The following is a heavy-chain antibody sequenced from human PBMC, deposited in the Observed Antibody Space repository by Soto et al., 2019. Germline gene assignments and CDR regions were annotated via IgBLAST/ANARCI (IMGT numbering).Heavy chain of an antibody. CDR3: ARDDIVVVVAAIREYFQH. J-gene: IGHJ1*01. D-gene: IGHD2-15*01. CDR2: ISACNGNT. CDR1: GYTFTSYG. Sequence: QVQLVQSGAEVKKPGASVKVSCKASGYTFTSYGISWVRQAPGQGLEWMGWISACNGNTNYAQKLQGRVTMTTDTSTSTADMELRSLRSDDTAVYYCARDDIVVVVAAIREYFQHWGQGTLVTVSS. V-gene: IGHV1-18*01.